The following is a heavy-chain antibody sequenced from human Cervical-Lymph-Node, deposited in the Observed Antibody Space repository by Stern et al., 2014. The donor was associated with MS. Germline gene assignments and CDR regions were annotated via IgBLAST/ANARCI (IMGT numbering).Heavy chain of an antibody. CDR3: VRRGGQQLVHFDY. J-gene: IGHJ4*02. CDR2: IWHSGHT. Sequence: QVQLQESGPGLVKPSGTLSLTCAVSGGSISEGTWWSWVRQSPGKGLEWIGEIWHSGHTTYNTSLKSRVIMSVDKSKNQLSLNVISVTAADTAVYYCVRRGGQQLVHFDYWGQGTLVIVSS. D-gene: IGHD6-13*01. CDR1: GGSISEGTW. V-gene: IGHV4-4*02.